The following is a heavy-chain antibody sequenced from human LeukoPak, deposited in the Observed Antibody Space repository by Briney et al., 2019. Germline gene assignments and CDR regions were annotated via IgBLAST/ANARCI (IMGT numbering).Heavy chain of an antibody. CDR3: ARQGDFWSGYYIFDY. D-gene: IGHD3-3*01. J-gene: IGHJ4*02. Sequence: ASVKVSCKASGYTFTSYAMNWVRQAPGQGLEWMGWINTNTGNPTYAQGFTGRFVFSLDTSVSTAYLQISSLKASDTAMYYCARQGDFWSGYYIFDYWGQGTLVTVSS. CDR1: GYTFTSYA. V-gene: IGHV7-4-1*02. CDR2: INTNTGNP.